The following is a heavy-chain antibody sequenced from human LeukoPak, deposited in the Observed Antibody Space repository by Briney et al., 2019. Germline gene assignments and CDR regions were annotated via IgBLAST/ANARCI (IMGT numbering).Heavy chain of an antibody. D-gene: IGHD6-19*01. V-gene: IGHV3-21*06. Sequence: GGSLRLSCAASGFTFSSYSMNWVRQAPGKGLEWVSSISSSSSYIYYADSVKGRFTISRDNAKNSLYLQMNSLRAEDTAVYYCARDLGIAVAADDAFDIWGQGTMVTVSS. CDR2: ISSSSSYI. CDR1: GFTFSSYS. J-gene: IGHJ3*02. CDR3: ARDLGIAVAADDAFDI.